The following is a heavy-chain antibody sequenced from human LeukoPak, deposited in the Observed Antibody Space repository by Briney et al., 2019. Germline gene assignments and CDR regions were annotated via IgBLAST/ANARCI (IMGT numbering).Heavy chain of an antibody. Sequence: ASVKVSCKASGYTFTGYYMHWVRQAPGQGLEWMGWINPNSGGTNYAQKFQGRVTMTRDTSISTAYMELSSLRSEDTAVYYCARALAYDILTGYYPSSESDYWGQGTLVTVSS. CDR1: GYTFTGYY. CDR3: ARALAYDILTGYYPSSESDY. D-gene: IGHD3-9*01. J-gene: IGHJ4*02. CDR2: INPNSGGT. V-gene: IGHV1-2*02.